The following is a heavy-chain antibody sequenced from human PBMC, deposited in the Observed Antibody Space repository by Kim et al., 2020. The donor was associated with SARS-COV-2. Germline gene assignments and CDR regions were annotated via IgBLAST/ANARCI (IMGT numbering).Heavy chain of an antibody. V-gene: IGHV4-34*01. J-gene: IGHJ5*02. D-gene: IGHD6-13*01. CDR3: ARGPPYSSSWYSWFDP. Sequence: SLKSRVTISVDTSKNQFSLKLSSVTAADTAVYYCARGPPYSSSWYSWFDPWGQGTLVTVSS.